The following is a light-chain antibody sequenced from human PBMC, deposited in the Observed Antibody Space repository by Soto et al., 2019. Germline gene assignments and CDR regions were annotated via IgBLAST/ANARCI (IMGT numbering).Light chain of an antibody. J-gene: IGLJ3*02. Sequence: QSVLTQPPSASGTPGQRVTISCSGSSSNIGIKTVNWYQQLPGTAPKLLIYHDNQRPSGVPDRFSGSKSGTSASLAISGLQSDDEAEYYCAAWDDSLNGRVFGGGTKVTVL. V-gene: IGLV1-44*01. CDR1: SSNIGIKT. CDR3: AAWDDSLNGRV. CDR2: HDN.